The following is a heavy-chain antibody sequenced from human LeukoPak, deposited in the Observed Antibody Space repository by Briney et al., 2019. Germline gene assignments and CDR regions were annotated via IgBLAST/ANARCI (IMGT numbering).Heavy chain of an antibody. CDR1: GGSISSGDYY. CDR2: IYYSGST. CDR3: ARYREYCSGGSCQGYYYGMDV. V-gene: IGHV4-30-4*01. Sequence: SETLSLTCTVSGGSISSGDYYWSWIRQPPGKGLEWIGCIYYSGSTYYNPSLKSRVTISVDTSKNQFSLKLSSVTAADTAVYYCARYREYCSGGSCQGYYYGMDVWGKGTTVTVSS. J-gene: IGHJ6*04. D-gene: IGHD2-15*01.